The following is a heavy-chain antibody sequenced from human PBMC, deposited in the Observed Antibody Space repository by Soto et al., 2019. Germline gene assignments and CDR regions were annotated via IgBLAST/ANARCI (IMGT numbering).Heavy chain of an antibody. V-gene: IGHV3-23*01. CDR1: GFTFSLYT. D-gene: IGHD2-2*01. J-gene: IGHJ4*02. CDR2: ISDSGENT. CDR3: ARKCCGSSTWYGGYFDY. Sequence: EVQLLESGGGLVQPGGFLRLSCAASGFTFSLYTMTWVRQAPGKGLEWVAGISDSGENTDYADSVKGRFTISRDNSKNTLYLQMSSLRAEDTAVYYYARKCCGSSTWYGGYFDYWGQGTLVAVSS.